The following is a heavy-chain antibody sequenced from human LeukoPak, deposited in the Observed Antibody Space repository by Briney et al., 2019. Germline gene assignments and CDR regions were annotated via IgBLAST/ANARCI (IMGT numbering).Heavy chain of an antibody. Sequence: PTGGSLRLSCAASGFTFDDYAMHWVRQAPGKGLERVSGISWNSGSIGYADSVKGRFTISRDNAKNSLYLQMNSLRAEDTALYYCAKDIHCSGGSCYSGFDPWGQGTLVTVSS. D-gene: IGHD2-15*01. CDR1: GFTFDDYA. CDR3: AKDIHCSGGSCYSGFDP. J-gene: IGHJ5*02. V-gene: IGHV3-9*01. CDR2: ISWNSGSI.